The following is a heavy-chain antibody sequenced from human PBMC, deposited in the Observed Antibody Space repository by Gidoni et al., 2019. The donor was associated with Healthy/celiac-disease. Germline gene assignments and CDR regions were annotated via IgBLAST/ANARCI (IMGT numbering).Heavy chain of an antibody. D-gene: IGHD6-13*01. V-gene: IGHV1-8*01. CDR1: GYTFTSYD. Sequence: QVQLVQSGAEVKKPGASVKVSCQASGYTFTSYDINWVRQATGQGLEWMGWMNPNSGNTGYAQKFQGRVTMTRNTSISTAYMELSSLRSEDTAVYYCARGTEFDSSSWYSGYYYYGMDVWGQGTTVTVSS. CDR2: MNPNSGNT. CDR3: ARGTEFDSSSWYSGYYYYGMDV. J-gene: IGHJ6*02.